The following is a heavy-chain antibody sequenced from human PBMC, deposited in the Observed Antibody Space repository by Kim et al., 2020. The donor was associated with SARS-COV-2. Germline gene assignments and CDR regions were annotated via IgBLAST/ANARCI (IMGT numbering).Heavy chain of an antibody. CDR3: AKGGRKAVAGSYFDY. CDR1: GFTFSSYA. Sequence: GGSLRLSCAASGFTFSSYAMHWVRQAPGKGLEWVAVISYDGTNKYYADSVRGRLTISRDISKNTLYLQMESLRAEDTAVYYCAKGGRKAVAGSYFDYWGQGTLVTVSS. D-gene: IGHD6-19*01. CDR2: ISYDGTNK. V-gene: IGHV3-30*18. J-gene: IGHJ4*02.